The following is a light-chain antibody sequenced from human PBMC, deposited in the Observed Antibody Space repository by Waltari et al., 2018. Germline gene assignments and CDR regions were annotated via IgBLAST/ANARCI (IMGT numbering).Light chain of an antibody. CDR3: QSADSSGTLKWF. Sequence: SSELTQPPSLSVSPGQTARITCSGDALPNQNTYWYQQKSGQAPLLMHYKDNQRPSGVPERFSGSKSGTTVTLTVSGVQAEDEADYYCQSADSSGTLKWFFGGGTKLTVL. J-gene: IGLJ2*01. V-gene: IGLV3-25*03. CDR1: ALPNQN. CDR2: KDN.